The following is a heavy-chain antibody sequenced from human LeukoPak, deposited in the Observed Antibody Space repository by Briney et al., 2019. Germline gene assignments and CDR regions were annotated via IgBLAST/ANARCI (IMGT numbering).Heavy chain of an antibody. CDR1: GGSISSGGYS. V-gene: IGHV4-30-2*01. CDR3: VAVTTREHFDY. J-gene: IGHJ4*02. CDR2: IYHSGST. Sequence: SETLSLTCAVSGGSISSGGYSWSWIRQPPGKGLEWIGYIYHSGSTYYNPSLKSRVTISVDRSKNQFSLKLSSVTAADTAVYYCVAVTTREHFDYWGRGTLVTVSS. D-gene: IGHD4-17*01.